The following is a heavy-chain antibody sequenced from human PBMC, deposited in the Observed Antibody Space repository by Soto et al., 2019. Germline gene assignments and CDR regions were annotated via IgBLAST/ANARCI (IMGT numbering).Heavy chain of an antibody. Sequence: EVQLVESGGGLVKPGGSLRLSCAASGFTFSTSSMHWVRQAPGQGLEWVSSIDSSSNYIFQADSVKGRFTISRDNAQSLLYLHVNSLRADDTAVYFCARSPVGAPFDYWGQGTLVTVSS. CDR3: ARSPVGAPFDY. CDR2: IDSSSNYI. CDR1: GFTFSTSS. D-gene: IGHD1-26*01. J-gene: IGHJ4*02. V-gene: IGHV3-21*06.